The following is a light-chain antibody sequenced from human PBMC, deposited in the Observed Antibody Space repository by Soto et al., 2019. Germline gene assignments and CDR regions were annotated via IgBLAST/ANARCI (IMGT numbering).Light chain of an antibody. J-gene: IGKJ2*01. CDR1: QSINSD. V-gene: IGKV3-15*01. Sequence: EIVMTQSPATLSVSPGERATLSCRASQSINSDLAWYQQTPGQAPRLLIYGASTRATGIPARFSGSGSGTEFTLTISSLQSEDFGVYYCHQYNKWPPRYTFGQGTKLEI. CDR2: GAS. CDR3: HQYNKWPPRYT.